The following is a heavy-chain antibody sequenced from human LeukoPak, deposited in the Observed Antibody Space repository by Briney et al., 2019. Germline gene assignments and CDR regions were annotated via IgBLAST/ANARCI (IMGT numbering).Heavy chain of an antibody. CDR1: GFTFSSYG. Sequence: PGGSLRLSCAASGFTFSSYGMQWVRQAPGKGLEWVALISTDGSHKDYADSVKGRFTLSRGNSKNTLYLQMNSLRVEDTAVYYCAKDGTSSWFGEATWGQGTLVTVSS. CDR3: AKDGTSSWFGEAT. J-gene: IGHJ5*02. V-gene: IGHV3-30*18. CDR2: ISTDGSHK. D-gene: IGHD6-13*01.